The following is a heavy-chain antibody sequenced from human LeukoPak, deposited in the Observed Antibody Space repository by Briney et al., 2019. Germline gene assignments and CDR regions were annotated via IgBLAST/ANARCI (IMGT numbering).Heavy chain of an antibody. V-gene: IGHV3-23*01. D-gene: IGHD3-3*01. Sequence: PGGSLRLSCAASGFTFSSYAMSWVRQAPGKGLEWVSAISGSGGSTYYADSVKGRFTISRDNSKNTLYLQMNSLRAEDTAVYYCAKAHKVTIFGVGRGYFDYWGQGTLVTVSS. CDR2: ISGSGGST. CDR1: GFTFSSYA. CDR3: AKAHKVTIFGVGRGYFDY. J-gene: IGHJ4*02.